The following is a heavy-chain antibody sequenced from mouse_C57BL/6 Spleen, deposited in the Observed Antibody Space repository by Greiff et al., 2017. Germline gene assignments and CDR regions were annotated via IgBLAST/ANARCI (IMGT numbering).Heavy chain of an antibody. CDR3: ARDRGGLFDY. CDR1: GFTFSDYY. CDR2: INYDGGST. J-gene: IGHJ2*01. V-gene: IGHV5-16*01. Sequence: EVMLVESEGGLVQPGSSMKLSCTASGFTFSDYYMAWVRQVPEKGLEWVANINYDGGSTYYLDSLKSRFIISRDNAKNILYLQMSSLKSEDTATYYCARDRGGLFDYWGQGTTLTVSS.